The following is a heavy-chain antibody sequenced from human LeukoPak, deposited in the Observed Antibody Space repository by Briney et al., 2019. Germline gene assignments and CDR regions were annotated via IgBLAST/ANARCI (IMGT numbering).Heavy chain of an antibody. D-gene: IGHD6-13*01. CDR2: IWYDGSNK. V-gene: IGHV3-33*06. CDR1: GFTFSSYG. Sequence: GRSLRLSCAASGFTFSSYGTHWVRQAPGKGLELVAVIWYDGSNKYYADSVKGRFTISRDNSKNTLYLQMNSLRAEDTAVYYCAKDAYSSSWYVDYWGQGTLVIVSS. J-gene: IGHJ4*02. CDR3: AKDAYSSSWYVDY.